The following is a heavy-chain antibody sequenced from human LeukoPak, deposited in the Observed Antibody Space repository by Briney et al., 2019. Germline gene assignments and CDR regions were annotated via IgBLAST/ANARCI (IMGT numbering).Heavy chain of an antibody. CDR3: ARDPSSRGSSSWWYFDY. J-gene: IGHJ4*02. D-gene: IGHD6-13*01. V-gene: IGHV3-48*02. CDR1: GFTFSSYS. Sequence: GGSLRLSCAASGFTFSSYSMNWVRQAPGKGLEWVSYISSSSSTIYYADSVKGRFTISRDNAKNSLYLQMNSLRDGDTAVYYCARDPSSRGSSSWWYFDYWGQGTLVTVSS. CDR2: ISSSSSTI.